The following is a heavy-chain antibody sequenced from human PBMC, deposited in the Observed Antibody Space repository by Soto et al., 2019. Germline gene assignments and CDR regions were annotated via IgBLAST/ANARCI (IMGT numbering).Heavy chain of an antibody. D-gene: IGHD3-22*01. Sequence: ASVKVSCKASGYTFTSYAMHWVRQAPGQRLEWMGWINAGNGNTKYSQKFQGRVTITRDTSASTAYMELSSLRSEDTAVYYCARDADSSGYYQEVYFPHWGQGTLVTVSS. CDR3: ARDADSSGYYQEVYFPH. CDR2: INAGNGNT. J-gene: IGHJ1*01. CDR1: GYTFTSYA. V-gene: IGHV1-3*01.